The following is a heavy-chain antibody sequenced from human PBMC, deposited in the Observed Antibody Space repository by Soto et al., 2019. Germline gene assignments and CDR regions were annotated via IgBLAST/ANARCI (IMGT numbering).Heavy chain of an antibody. CDR1: GYSFTSYW. CDR2: IDPSDSYT. CDR3: ARHYGPGSPFDY. D-gene: IGHD3-10*01. V-gene: IGHV5-10-1*01. Sequence: PGESLKISCKGSGYSFTSYWISWVRQMPGKGLEWMGRIDPSDSYTNYSPSFQGHVTISVDKSISTAYLQWSSLKASDTAMYYCARHYGPGSPFDYWGQGTLVTVSS. J-gene: IGHJ4*02.